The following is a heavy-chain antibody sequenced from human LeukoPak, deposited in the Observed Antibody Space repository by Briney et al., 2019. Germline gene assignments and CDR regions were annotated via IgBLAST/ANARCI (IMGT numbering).Heavy chain of an antibody. CDR2: ISSGGTYV. D-gene: IGHD5-12*01. CDR1: GFTFKTYS. J-gene: IGHJ4*02. Sequence: GGSLRLSCVVSGFTFKTYSMNWVRQAPGKGLEWVSSISSGGTYVDYADSVMGRFTISRDNAKNSLYLQMNSLRAEDTAVFYCARDPGYSNSPYYLDYWGQGTLVTVSS. CDR3: ARDPGYSNSPYYLDY. V-gene: IGHV3-21*01.